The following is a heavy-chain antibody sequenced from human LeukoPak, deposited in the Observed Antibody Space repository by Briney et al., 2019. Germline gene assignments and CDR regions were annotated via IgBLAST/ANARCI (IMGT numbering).Heavy chain of an antibody. CDR1: GYTFTGHD. J-gene: IGHJ6*02. D-gene: IGHD3-3*01. CDR2: MNPNSGDT. Sequence: ASVKVSCKASGYTFTGHDINWVRQAPGQGLEWMGWMNPNSGDTVYAQKFQARLTMTRSTSISTAYMELSSLTSDDTAVYYCARGAIFGVISRGFGMDVWGQGTTVTVSS. V-gene: IGHV1-8*01. CDR3: ARGAIFGVISRGFGMDV.